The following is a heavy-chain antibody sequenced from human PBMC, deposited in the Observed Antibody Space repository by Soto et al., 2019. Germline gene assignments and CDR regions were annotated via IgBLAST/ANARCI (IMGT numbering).Heavy chain of an antibody. CDR3: AKPQVDCSSTTCYSDYYYYYGMDV. V-gene: IGHV3-7*03. CDR2: IKQDGSQK. Sequence: GGSLRLSCAAPGFIFSSSWMSWVRQAPGKGLEWVANIKQDGSQKYYVDSVKGRFTIPRDNAKNSLYLQMNSLRAEDTAVYYCAKPQVDCSSTTCYSDYYYYYGMDVWGQGTTVTVSS. CDR1: GFIFSSSW. D-gene: IGHD2-2*01. J-gene: IGHJ6*02.